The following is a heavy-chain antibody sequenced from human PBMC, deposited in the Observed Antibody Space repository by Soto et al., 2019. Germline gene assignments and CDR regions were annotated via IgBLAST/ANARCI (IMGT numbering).Heavy chain of an antibody. CDR2: IYYSGST. J-gene: IGHJ4*02. CDR1: GGSISSYY. CDR3: ARAPRGNYGYPSYFDY. D-gene: IGHD3-10*01. Sequence: PSETRSLTCTVSGGSISSYYWSWIRQPPGKGLEWIGYIYYSGSTNYNPSLKSRVTISVDTSKNQFSLKLSSVTAADTAVYYCARAPRGNYGYPSYFDYWGQGTLVTVSS. V-gene: IGHV4-59*01.